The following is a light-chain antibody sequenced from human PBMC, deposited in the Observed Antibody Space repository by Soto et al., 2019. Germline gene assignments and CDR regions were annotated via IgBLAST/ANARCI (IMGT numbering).Light chain of an antibody. J-gene: IGKJ1*01. CDR2: DAS. CDR1: QGISSY. V-gene: IGKV1-33*01. CDR3: QQFNNLPWT. Sequence: DIQLTQSPSSLSASVGDRVTITCRVSQGISSYLNWYRQKPGKAPKLLVHDASNLETGVPSRFSGSGSGTDFTFTISSLQPEDIATYYCQQFNNLPWTFGQGTKVDIK.